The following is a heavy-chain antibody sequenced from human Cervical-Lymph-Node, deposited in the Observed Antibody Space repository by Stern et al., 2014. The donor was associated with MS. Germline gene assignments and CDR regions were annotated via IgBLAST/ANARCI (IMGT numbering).Heavy chain of an antibody. CDR3: ASRGAGEFGVSPTGS. Sequence: QLVQSGSELKKPGASVKISCKASGYNFRNYAMNWVRQAPGRGLEWMGWINTNTGNPLYAQGFTGRFVFSLDTSVNTAYLKISCLKTEDTAVYYCASRGAGEFGVSPTGSWGQGTLVTVSS. CDR1: GYNFRNYA. V-gene: IGHV7-4-1*02. CDR2: INTNTGNP. D-gene: IGHD2-8*01. J-gene: IGHJ5*02.